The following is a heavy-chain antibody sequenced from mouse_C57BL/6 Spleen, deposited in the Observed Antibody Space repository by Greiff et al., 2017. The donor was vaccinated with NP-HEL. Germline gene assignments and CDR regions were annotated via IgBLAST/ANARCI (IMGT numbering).Heavy chain of an antibody. D-gene: IGHD1-1*01. J-gene: IGHJ2*01. CDR2: IYPGGGYT. V-gene: IGHV1-63*01. CDR1: GYTFTNYW. CDR3: AITTVVAKGLFDY. Sequence: QVQLKESGAELVRPGTSVKMSCKASGYTFTNYWIGWAKQRPGHGLEWIGDIYPGGGYTNYNEKFKGKATLTADKSSSTAYMQFSSLTSEDSAIYYCAITTVVAKGLFDYWGQGTTLTVSS.